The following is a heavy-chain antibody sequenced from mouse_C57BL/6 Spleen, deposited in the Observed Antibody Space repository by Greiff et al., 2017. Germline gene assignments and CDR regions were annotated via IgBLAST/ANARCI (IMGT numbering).Heavy chain of an antibody. CDR3: ARPSYRAYWYFDV. CDR2: IDPNSGGT. V-gene: IGHV1-62-3*01. Sequence: QVQLQQPGAELVKPGASVKLSCKASGYTFTSYWMHWVKQRPGRGLEWIGRIDPNSGGTKYNEKFKCKATLTVDKPSSTAYMQLSSLTSEDSAVDDCARPSYRAYWYFDVWGTGTTVTVSS. D-gene: IGHD2-10*01. J-gene: IGHJ1*03. CDR1: GYTFTSYW.